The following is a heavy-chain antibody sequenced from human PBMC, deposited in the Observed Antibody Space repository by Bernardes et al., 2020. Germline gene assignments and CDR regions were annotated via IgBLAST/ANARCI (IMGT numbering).Heavy chain of an antibody. D-gene: IGHD3-3*01. CDR2: IYYSGST. CDR3: ARSYYDFWSGYYPQLRFDP. Sequence: SEALSLTCTVSGGSVSSGSYYWSWLRQPPGKGLEWIGYIYYSGSTNYNPSLKSRVTISVDTSKNQFSLKLSSVTAADTAVYYCARSYYDFWSGYYPQLRFDPWGQGTLVTVSS. J-gene: IGHJ5*02. CDR1: GGSVSSGSYY. V-gene: IGHV4-61*01.